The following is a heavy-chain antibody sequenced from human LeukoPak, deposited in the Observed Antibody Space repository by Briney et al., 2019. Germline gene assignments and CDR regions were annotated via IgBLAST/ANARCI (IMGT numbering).Heavy chain of an antibody. CDR3: ARRTHDVDIVATWDY. V-gene: IGHV4-38-2*02. CDR2: IYHSGTT. D-gene: IGHD5-12*01. CDR1: GYSISSGYY. Sequence: SETLSLTCTVSGYSISSGYYWGWIRQPPGKGLEWIGSIYHSGTTYYNPSLKSRVTISVDTSKNQFSLKLSSVTAADTAVYYCARRTHDVDIVATWDYWGQGTLVTVSS. J-gene: IGHJ4*01.